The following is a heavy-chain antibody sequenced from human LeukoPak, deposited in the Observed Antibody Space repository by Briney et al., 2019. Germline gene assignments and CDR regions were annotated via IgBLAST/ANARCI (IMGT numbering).Heavy chain of an antibody. CDR3: SREGRGSGHWAGFDC. V-gene: IGHV1-2*02. CDR2: INPNIGDT. D-gene: IGHD7-27*01. Sequence: ASVKLSFTASGYTFTNYYIHCLRQAPGQQPERMGWINPNIGDTNYAWKFRARVTMTRDTSISTAYLELSRLRSDDTAAYNCSREGRGSGHWAGFDCWGQGALVTASS. J-gene: IGHJ4*02. CDR1: GYTFTNYY.